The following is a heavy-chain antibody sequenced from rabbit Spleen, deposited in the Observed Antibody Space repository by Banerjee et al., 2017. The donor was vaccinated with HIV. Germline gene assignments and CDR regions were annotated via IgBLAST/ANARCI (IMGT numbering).Heavy chain of an antibody. J-gene: IGHJ4*01. CDR1: GVSLSDKDV. CDR2: INIATGKS. V-gene: IGHV1S45*01. CDR3: ARDLVTAIGWNFAL. Sequence: EQLVESGGGLVQPEGSLKLTCKASGVSLSDKDVMCWVRQAPGKGLEWITCINIATGKSVYASWVSGRFIMSRTSSTTVTLQMTSLTAADTATYFCARDLVTAIGWNFALWGPGTLVTVS. D-gene: IGHD7-1*01.